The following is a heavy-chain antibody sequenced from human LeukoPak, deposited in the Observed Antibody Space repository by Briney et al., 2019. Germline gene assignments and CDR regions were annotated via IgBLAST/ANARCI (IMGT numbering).Heavy chain of an antibody. Sequence: ETLSLTCAVYGGSFSGYYWSWIRQPPGKGLEWIGEINHSGSTNYNPSLKSRVTISVDTSKNQFSLKLSSVTAADTAVYYCARGREYYDSSGYYFAFDIWGQGTMVTVSS. CDR3: ARGREYYDSSGYYFAFDI. CDR2: INHSGST. CDR1: GGSFSGYY. D-gene: IGHD3-22*01. J-gene: IGHJ3*02. V-gene: IGHV4-34*01.